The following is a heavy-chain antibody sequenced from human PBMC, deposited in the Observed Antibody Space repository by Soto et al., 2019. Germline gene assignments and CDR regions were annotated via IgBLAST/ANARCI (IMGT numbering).Heavy chain of an antibody. CDR2: IYGSGSA. CDR3: ARMIRGNSFDS. CDR1: DDTIRCYC. V-gene: IGHV4-4*07. D-gene: IGHD3-16*01. Sequence: PLEPMCHTCTVSDDTIRCYCWSWFRQPAGKGLEWIGRIYGSGSANYNPSLKSRVTMSVDTSKSHFSLTLSSVTAADTAVYYCARMIRGNSFDSWGHGTLVTAPQ. J-gene: IGHJ5*01.